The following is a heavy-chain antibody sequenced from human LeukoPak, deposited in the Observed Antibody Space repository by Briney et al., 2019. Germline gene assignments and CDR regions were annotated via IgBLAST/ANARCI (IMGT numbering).Heavy chain of an antibody. D-gene: IGHD3-10*01. J-gene: IGHJ4*02. CDR1: GGSISSGGYY. CDR2: IYYSGST. CDR3: ARGVVTMVRGEDY. Sequence: PSETLSLTCTVSGGSISSGGYYWSWIRQPPGKGLEWIGYIYYSGSTYYNPSLKSRVTISVDTSKNQFSLKLSSVTAADTAVYYCARGVVTMVRGEDYWGQGTLVTVSS. V-gene: IGHV4-30-4*08.